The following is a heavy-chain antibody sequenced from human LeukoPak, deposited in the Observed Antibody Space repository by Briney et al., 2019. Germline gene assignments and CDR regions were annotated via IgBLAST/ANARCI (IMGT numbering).Heavy chain of an antibody. V-gene: IGHV4-61*02. CDR1: GGSISSGSYY. J-gene: IGHJ4*02. Sequence: SETLSLTCTVSGGSISSGSYYWSWIRQPAGKGLEWIGRIYTSGSTTYNPSLKSRVTIPVDTSKNQFSLKLSSVTAADTAVYYCARRDYDILTGYYSRTGFDYWGQGTLVTVSS. CDR2: IYTSGST. CDR3: ARRDYDILTGYYSRTGFDY. D-gene: IGHD3-9*01.